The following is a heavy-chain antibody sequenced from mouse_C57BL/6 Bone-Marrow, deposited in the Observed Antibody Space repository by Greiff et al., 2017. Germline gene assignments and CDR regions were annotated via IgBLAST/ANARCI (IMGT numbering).Heavy chain of an antibody. J-gene: IGHJ2*01. V-gene: IGHV1-82*01. CDR1: GYAFSSSW. CDR3: ARYYYGVDD. CDR2: IYPGDGDT. Sequence: VQLKESGPELVKPGASVKISCKASGYAFSSSWMNWVKQRPGKGLEWIGRIYPGDGDTNYNGKFKGKATLTADKSSSTAYMQLRSLTAEDSAVYFWARYYYGVDDWGQGTTLTVSS. D-gene: IGHD1-1*01.